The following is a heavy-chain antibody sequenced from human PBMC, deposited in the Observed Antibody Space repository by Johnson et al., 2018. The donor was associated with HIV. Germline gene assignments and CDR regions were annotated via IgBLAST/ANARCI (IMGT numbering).Heavy chain of an antibody. J-gene: IGHJ3*02. CDR1: GFTFSTYG. V-gene: IGHV3-64*01. D-gene: IGHD5-18*01. Sequence: MQLVESGGGLVQPGGSLRLSCAASGFTFSTYGMHWVRQAPGRGLEYVSAISSNVGSTYYANSVKGRFTISRDNSKNTLYLQMGSLRAEDMAVYYCAGGSWYSYGPQDAFDIWGQGTMVTVSS. CDR2: ISSNVGST. CDR3: AGGSWYSYGPQDAFDI.